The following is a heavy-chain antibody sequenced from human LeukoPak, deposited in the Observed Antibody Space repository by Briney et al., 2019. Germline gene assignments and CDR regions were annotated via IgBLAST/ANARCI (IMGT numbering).Heavy chain of an antibody. D-gene: IGHD5-18*01. CDR3: AKFLGGGYSYGYSFHY. CDR1: GFTFSSYA. V-gene: IGHV3-23*01. J-gene: IGHJ4*02. CDR2: ISGSGGST. Sequence: GGSLRLSCAASGFTFSSYAMSWVRQAPGKGLEWVSAISGSGGSTYYADSVKGRFTISRDNSKNTLYLQMNSLRAEDTAVYYCAKFLGGGYSYGYSFHYWGQGTLVTVSS.